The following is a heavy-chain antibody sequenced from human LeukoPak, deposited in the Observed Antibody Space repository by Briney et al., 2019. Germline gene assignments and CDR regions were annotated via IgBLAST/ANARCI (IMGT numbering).Heavy chain of an antibody. CDR1: GFTFTSYA. D-gene: IGHD3-9*01. CDR3: ARDRPTLTGYYPFDY. J-gene: IGHJ4*02. Sequence: PGGSLRLSCEASGFTFTSYAMNWVRQAPGKGLEWVSSISSSSSYIYYADSVKGRFTISRDNAKNSLYLQMNSLRAEDTAVYYCARDRPTLTGYYPFDYWGQGTLVTVSS. V-gene: IGHV3-21*01. CDR2: ISSSSSYI.